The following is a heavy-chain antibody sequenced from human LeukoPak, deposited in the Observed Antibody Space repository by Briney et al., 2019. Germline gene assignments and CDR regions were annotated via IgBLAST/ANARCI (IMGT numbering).Heavy chain of an antibody. V-gene: IGHV3-7*04. J-gene: IGHJ4*02. Sequence: PGGSLRLSCAASGFTFSSYWMGWVRQAPGKGREWVANIKHDGSEEYYVGSVRGRFSISRDNAKSSLYLQMNSLRAEDTAVYFCARDEHQYFHASSGRFDYWGQGILVTVSA. CDR2: IKHDGSEE. D-gene: IGHD6-19*01. CDR1: GFTFSSYW. CDR3: ARDEHQYFHASSGRFDY.